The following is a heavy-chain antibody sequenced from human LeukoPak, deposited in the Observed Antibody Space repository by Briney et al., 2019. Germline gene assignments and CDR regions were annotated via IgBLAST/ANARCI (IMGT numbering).Heavy chain of an antibody. CDR2: KNQDGSET. V-gene: IGHV3-7*01. Sequence: GGSLRLSCAASGFTFGNYWMSWVRQAPGKGLEGVAYKNQDGSETYYVDSVKGRFTIFRANAKNSLYLQMNSLTAEDTAVYYCARRDRAAAGYYYSYYYMGVWGKGTTVTVSS. J-gene: IGHJ6*03. D-gene: IGHD6-13*01. CDR1: GFTFGNYW. CDR3: ARRDRAAAGYYYSYYYMGV.